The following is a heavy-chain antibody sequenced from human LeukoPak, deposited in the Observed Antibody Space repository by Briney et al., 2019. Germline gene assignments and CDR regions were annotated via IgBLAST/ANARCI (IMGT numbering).Heavy chain of an antibody. J-gene: IGHJ4*02. CDR1: GFTFSAHS. D-gene: IGHD6-19*01. CDR3: VRRAVSGEEALDFDY. CDR2: ISSRSSYI. V-gene: IGHV3-21*01. Sequence: PGGSLRLSYAASGFTFSAHSMNWVRQAPGKGLEGVASISSRSSYIYYGGSVKGRFTVSRDNARNSVYLQMNSLRVEDTAVYYCVRRAVSGEEALDFDYWGQGTLVTVSS.